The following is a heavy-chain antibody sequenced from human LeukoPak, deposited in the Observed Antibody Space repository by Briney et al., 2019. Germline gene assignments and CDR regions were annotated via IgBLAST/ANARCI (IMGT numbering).Heavy chain of an antibody. CDR1: GGSISSNS. D-gene: IGHD5/OR15-5a*01. V-gene: IGHV4-59*12. J-gene: IGHJ6*02. CDR3: ARESLRGMDV. CDR2: ISYSGSA. Sequence: SETPSLTCTVSGGSISSNSWTWIRQPPGKGLEWIGYISYSGSANYSPSLKSRATISVDTSMNEFSLKLSSVTAADTAVYYCARESLRGMDVWGQGTTVTVSS.